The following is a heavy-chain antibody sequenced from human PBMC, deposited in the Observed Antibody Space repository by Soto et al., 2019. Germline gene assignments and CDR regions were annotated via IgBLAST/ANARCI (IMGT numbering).Heavy chain of an antibody. Sequence: ASVKVSCKASGYTFTSYGISWVRQAPGQGLEWMGWISAYNGNTNYAQKLQGRVTMTTDTSTSTAYMELRSLRSDDTAVYYCAREGTGLDYYGSGSFNYWGQGTLVTVSS. CDR2: ISAYNGNT. V-gene: IGHV1-18*01. CDR1: GYTFTSYG. J-gene: IGHJ4*02. D-gene: IGHD3-10*01. CDR3: AREGTGLDYYGSGSFNY.